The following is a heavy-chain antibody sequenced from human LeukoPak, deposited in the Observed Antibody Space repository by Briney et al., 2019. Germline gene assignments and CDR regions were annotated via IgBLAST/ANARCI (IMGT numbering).Heavy chain of an antibody. J-gene: IGHJ4*02. Sequence: PSETLSLTCTVSGGSISSYYWSWIRQPPGKGLEWIGYIYYSGSTNYNPSLKSRVTISVDTSKNQFSLKLSSVTAADTAVYYCARGGYCSGGSCYLLFDYWGQGTLVTVSS. CDR2: IYYSGST. D-gene: IGHD2-15*01. CDR1: GGSISSYY. CDR3: ARGGYCSGGSCYLLFDY. V-gene: IGHV4-59*08.